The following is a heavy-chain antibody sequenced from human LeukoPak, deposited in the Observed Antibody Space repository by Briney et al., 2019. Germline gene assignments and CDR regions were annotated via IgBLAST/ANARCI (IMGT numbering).Heavy chain of an antibody. CDR3: AGVGQGDGYNPFDY. D-gene: IGHD5-24*01. CDR1: GGTFSSYA. V-gene: IGHV1-69*05. CDR2: IIPIFGTA. J-gene: IGHJ4*02. Sequence: SVKVSCKASGGTFSSYAISWVRQAPGQGLDWMGGIIPIFGTANYAQKFQGRVTITTDESTSTAYMELSSLRSEDTAVYYCAGVGQGDGYNPFDYWGQGTLVTVSS.